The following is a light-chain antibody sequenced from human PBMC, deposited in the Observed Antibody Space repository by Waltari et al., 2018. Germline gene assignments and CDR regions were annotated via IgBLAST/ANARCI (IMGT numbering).Light chain of an antibody. J-gene: IGKJ1*01. CDR1: QSIRSY. Sequence: DIQMTQSPSSLSASVGDRVTITCRASQSIRSYLNWYPQKPGKAPKLLIYAASSLQSGVPSRFSGSGSGTDFTLTISSLQPEDFATYYCQQSYSTPPAFGQGTKVEIK. V-gene: IGKV1-39*01. CDR3: QQSYSTPPA. CDR2: AAS.